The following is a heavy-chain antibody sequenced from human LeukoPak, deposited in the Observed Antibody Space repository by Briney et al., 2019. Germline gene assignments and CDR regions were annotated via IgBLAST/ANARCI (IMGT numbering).Heavy chain of an antibody. Sequence: GGSLRLSCAASGFTFNNYVMSWVRQAPGEGLEWGSSISGSGSGTFYADSVKGRFTISRDNSKNTLYLQMNSLRAEDTALYYCAKGDKEMTTVTRNWFDPWGQGTLVTVSS. CDR1: GFTFNNYV. CDR2: ISGSGSGT. D-gene: IGHD4-17*01. J-gene: IGHJ5*02. V-gene: IGHV3-23*01. CDR3: AKGDKEMTTVTRNWFDP.